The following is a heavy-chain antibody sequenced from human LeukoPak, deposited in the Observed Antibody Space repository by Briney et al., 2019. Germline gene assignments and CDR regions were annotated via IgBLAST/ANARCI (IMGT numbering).Heavy chain of an antibody. CDR3: ARHSSLGATADF. CDR1: GGSISSSSYY. Sequence: SETLSLTCTVSGGSISSSSYYWGWIRQPPGKGLEWIGSIYYSGSTYYNPSLKSRVTISVDTPKNQFSLKLSSVTAADTAVYYCARHSSLGATADFWGQGTLVTVSS. J-gene: IGHJ4*02. CDR2: IYYSGST. D-gene: IGHD1-26*01. V-gene: IGHV4-39*01.